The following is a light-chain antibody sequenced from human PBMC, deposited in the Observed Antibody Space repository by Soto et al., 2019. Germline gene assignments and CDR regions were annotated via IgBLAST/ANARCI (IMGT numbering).Light chain of an antibody. Sequence: QLVLTQPPSASGTPGQRVTISCSGSSSNIGSSAVNWYQQLPETAPKLLMYSNNQRPSGVPDRFSGSKSGTSASLAISGLQSEDEADYYCAAWDVSLNGPVFGGGTQLTVL. J-gene: IGLJ2*01. CDR2: SNN. V-gene: IGLV1-44*01. CDR3: AAWDVSLNGPV. CDR1: SSNIGSSA.